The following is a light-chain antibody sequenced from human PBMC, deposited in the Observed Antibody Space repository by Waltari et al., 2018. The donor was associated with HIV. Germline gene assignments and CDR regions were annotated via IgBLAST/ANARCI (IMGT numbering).Light chain of an antibody. V-gene: IGLV1-51*01. J-gene: IGLJ1*01. CDR3: GTWDSSLSLYV. CDR2: DNE. Sequence: QSILTQPPSVSAAPGQKVTISCSGDTSNLGNNYVSWYQQVPGRAPRLLIYDNEKRPSGIPDRFSASKAGMSATLDIAGLQIVDEADYYCGTWDSSLSLYVFGTGTTVAVL. CDR1: TSNLGNNY.